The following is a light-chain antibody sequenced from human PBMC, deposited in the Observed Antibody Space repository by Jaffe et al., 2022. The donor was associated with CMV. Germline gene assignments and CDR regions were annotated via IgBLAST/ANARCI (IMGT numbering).Light chain of an antibody. V-gene: IGLV3-27*01. CDR3: YSSSDTYVI. CDR2: KDT. Sequence: SNHLTQPSSVSVFPGQTARITCSGDVLGKKYARWYQKKAGQAPLLIMNKDTERPSRIPERFSGSTSGTTVTLTITGAQVDDEADYFCYSSSDTYVIFGGGTKLTVL. J-gene: IGLJ2*01. CDR1: VLGKKY.